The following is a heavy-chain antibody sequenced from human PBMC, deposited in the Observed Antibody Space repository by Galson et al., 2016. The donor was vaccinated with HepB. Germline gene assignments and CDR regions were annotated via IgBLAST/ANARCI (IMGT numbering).Heavy chain of an antibody. V-gene: IGHV3-30-3*01. CDR2: ISYDGSSK. Sequence: LRLSCAASGFTFSSYAMHWVRQAPGKGLEWVAIISYDGSSKYYADSVKGRSTISRDNSKNTLYLQMHSLRVEDMAVYYCARGGSYLGPFDYWGQGTLVTVSS. CDR3: ARGGSYLGPFDY. CDR1: GFTFSSYA. D-gene: IGHD1-26*01. J-gene: IGHJ4*02.